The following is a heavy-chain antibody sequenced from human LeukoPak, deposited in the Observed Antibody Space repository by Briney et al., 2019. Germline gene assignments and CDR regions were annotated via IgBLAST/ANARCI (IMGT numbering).Heavy chain of an antibody. V-gene: IGHV3-30*18. J-gene: IGHJ4*02. D-gene: IGHD6-13*01. CDR2: ILYDGSNK. Sequence: GGSLRLSCAASGFTFSSYGMHWVRQAPGKGLEWVAVILYDGSNKYYADSVKGRFTISRDNSKNTLYPQMNSLRAEDTAVYYCAKDIAPKQRSGQLVPGYWGQGTLVTVSS. CDR1: GFTFSSYG. CDR3: AKDIAPKQRSGQLVPGY.